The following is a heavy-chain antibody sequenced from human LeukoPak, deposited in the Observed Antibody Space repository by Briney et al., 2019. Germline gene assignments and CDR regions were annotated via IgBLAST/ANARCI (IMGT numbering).Heavy chain of an antibody. D-gene: IGHD1-26*01. J-gene: IGHJ4*02. CDR1: GASISNNY. Sequence: SETLSLTCTVSGASISNNYWSWVRQPPGKRLEWIAYIQYPGTTDYNPSLKSRVTISLESSENQFSLKLSSVTAADTAIYYCVRHGIEDPGRVLFDYWGRGTLVTVSS. CDR3: VRHGIEDPGRVLFDY. V-gene: IGHV4-59*08. CDR2: IQYPGTT.